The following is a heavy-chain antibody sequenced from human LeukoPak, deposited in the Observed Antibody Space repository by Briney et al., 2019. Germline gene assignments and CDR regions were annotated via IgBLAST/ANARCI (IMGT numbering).Heavy chain of an antibody. CDR2: IIPIFGTA. Sequence: ASVKVSCKASGGTFSIYAISWVRQAPGQGLEWMGGIIPIFGTANYAQKFQGRVTITADESTSTAYMELSSLRSEDTAVYYCASTKRYSSSWYDTQYYFDYWGQGTLVTVSS. CDR1: GGTFSIYA. V-gene: IGHV1-69*13. J-gene: IGHJ4*02. D-gene: IGHD6-13*01. CDR3: ASTKRYSSSWYDTQYYFDY.